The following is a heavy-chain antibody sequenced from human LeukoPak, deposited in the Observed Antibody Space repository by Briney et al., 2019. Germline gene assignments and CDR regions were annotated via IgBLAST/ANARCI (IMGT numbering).Heavy chain of an antibody. J-gene: IGHJ4*02. Sequence: SETLSLTCAVYGGSFSGYYWSWVRQPPGKGLEWIGEINHSGSTNYNPSLKSRVTISVDTSKNQFSLKLSSVTAADTAVYYCARGTAMVPFDYWGQGTLVTVSS. D-gene: IGHD5-18*01. CDR2: INHSGST. CDR1: GGSFSGYY. V-gene: IGHV4-34*01. CDR3: ARGTAMVPFDY.